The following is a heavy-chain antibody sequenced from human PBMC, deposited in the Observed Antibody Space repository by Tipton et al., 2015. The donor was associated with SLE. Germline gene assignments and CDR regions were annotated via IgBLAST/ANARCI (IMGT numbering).Heavy chain of an antibody. D-gene: IGHD3-3*01. Sequence: GSLRLSCAASGFTFSNYNMNWVRQAPGKGLEWVSYISTGSGSIYYADSVKGRFTISRDNAKNSLYLQMNSLRAEDTAVYYCARDRITIFGVVIIGHTFDIWGQGTMVTVSS. J-gene: IGHJ3*02. CDR2: ISTGSGSI. V-gene: IGHV3-48*01. CDR3: ARDRITIFGVVIIGHTFDI. CDR1: GFTFSNYN.